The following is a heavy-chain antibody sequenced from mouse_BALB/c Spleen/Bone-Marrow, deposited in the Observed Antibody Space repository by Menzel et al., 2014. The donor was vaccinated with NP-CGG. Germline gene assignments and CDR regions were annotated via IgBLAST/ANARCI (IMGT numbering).Heavy chain of an antibody. CDR2: INSNGGST. D-gene: IGHD2-1*01. J-gene: IGHJ2*01. Sequence: DVHLVESGGGLVQPGGSLELSCAASGFTFSSYGMSWVRQTPDKRLELVASINSNGGSTYYPDSVKGRFTISRDNAKNTLSLQMSSLKSEDTAMYYCARGNYGNYVDYFDYWGQGTTLTVSS. CDR3: ARGNYGNYVDYFDY. CDR1: GFTFSSYG. V-gene: IGHV5-6-3*01.